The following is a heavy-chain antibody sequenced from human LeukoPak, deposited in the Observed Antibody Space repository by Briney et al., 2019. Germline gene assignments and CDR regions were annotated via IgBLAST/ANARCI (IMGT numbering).Heavy chain of an antibody. V-gene: IGHV4-59*01. Sequence: KPSETLSLTCTVSGGSISTNYWSWIRQPPGKELEWIGYIFYSGTTTYNPSLKSRVTISVDTSKNQFSLKLSSVTAADTAVYYCARQKLGSLSVAGWFFQLWGQGTLVTVSS. J-gene: IGHJ1*01. CDR1: GGSISTNY. CDR2: IFYSGTT. D-gene: IGHD6-19*01. CDR3: ARQKLGSLSVAGWFFQL.